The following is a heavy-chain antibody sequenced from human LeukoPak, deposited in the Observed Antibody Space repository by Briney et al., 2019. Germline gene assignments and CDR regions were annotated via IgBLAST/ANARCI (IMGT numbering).Heavy chain of an antibody. CDR3: AREQWLAYYYYYGMDV. CDR2: INPNSGGT. V-gene: IGHV1-2*02. D-gene: IGHD6-19*01. CDR1: GYTFTGYY. J-gene: IGHJ6*02. Sequence: WASVKVSCTASGYTFTGYYMHWVRQAPGQGLEWMGWINPNSGGTNYAQKFQGRVTMTRETSISTAYMELSRLRSDDTAVYYCAREQWLAYYYYYGMDVWGQGTTVTVSS.